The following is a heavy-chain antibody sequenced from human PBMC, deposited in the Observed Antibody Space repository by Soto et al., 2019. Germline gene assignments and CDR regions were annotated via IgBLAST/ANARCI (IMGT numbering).Heavy chain of an antibody. CDR1: GYTFTGYY. D-gene: IGHD6-19*01. J-gene: IGHJ5*01. CDR3: ARSSTKASGWYAGFGS. Sequence: ASVKVSCKASGYTFTGYYMHWVRQAPGQGLEWMGWINPNSGGTNYAQKFQGWVTMTRDTSISTAYMELSRLRSDDTAVYYCARSSTKASGWYAGFGSWGQGTLVTVSS. V-gene: IGHV1-2*04. CDR2: INPNSGGT.